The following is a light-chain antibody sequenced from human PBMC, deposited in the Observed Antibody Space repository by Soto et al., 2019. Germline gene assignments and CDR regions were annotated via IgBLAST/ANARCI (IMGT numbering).Light chain of an antibody. Sequence: DIQMTQSPSSLSASVGDRVTITCQASQDISNYFKWYQQKPGKAPKLLIYDASNLETGVPSRFSGSGSGTDFTFTISSLQPDDIATDYCQQYYNLPSYTFGQGTKLEIK. CDR3: QQYYNLPSYT. CDR2: DAS. V-gene: IGKV1-33*01. J-gene: IGKJ2*01. CDR1: QDISNY.